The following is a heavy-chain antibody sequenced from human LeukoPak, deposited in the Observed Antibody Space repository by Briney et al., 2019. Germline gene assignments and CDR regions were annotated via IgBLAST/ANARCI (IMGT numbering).Heavy chain of an antibody. CDR2: IDYRGSS. CDR3: ARVIVSYRYDANWFDP. V-gene: IGHV4-31*03. Sequence: PSETLSLTCTVSGGSISGDGQYWSWIRQHPGKGLEWIGYIDYRGSSYYNQSLKRRVTISADTSENQLSQQLNSATDPDTAVYYCARVIVSYRYDANWFDPWGQGTLVTVSS. J-gene: IGHJ5*02. CDR1: GGSISGDGQY. D-gene: IGHD4/OR15-4a*01.